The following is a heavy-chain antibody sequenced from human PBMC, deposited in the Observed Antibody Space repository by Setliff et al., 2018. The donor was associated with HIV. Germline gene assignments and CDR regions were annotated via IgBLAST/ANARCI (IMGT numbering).Heavy chain of an antibody. CDR1: GFTFSGSA. CDR3: ALPRGDGYTPQSVYY. J-gene: IGHJ4*02. Sequence: GGSLRLSCAASGFTFSGSAMHWVRQASGKGLEWVGRIRSKANSYATAYAASVKGRFTISRDDSKNTAYLQMNSLKTEDTAVYYCALPRGDGYTPQSVYYWGQGTLVTVSS. CDR2: IRSKANSYAT. V-gene: IGHV3-73*01. D-gene: IGHD5-12*01.